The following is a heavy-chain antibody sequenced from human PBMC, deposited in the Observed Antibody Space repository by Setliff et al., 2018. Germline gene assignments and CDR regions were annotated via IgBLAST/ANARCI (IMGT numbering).Heavy chain of an antibody. J-gene: IGHJ4*02. D-gene: IGHD2-8*02. V-gene: IGHV4-38-2*01. CDR1: GYSISSGYY. Sequence: SETLSLTCAVSGYSISSGYYWGWIRQPPGKGLEWIGEINHSGSTNYNPSLKSRVTISVDTSKNQFSLKLSSVTAADTALYYCTVYNTGSSKDHYWGQGTQVTVSS. CDR3: TVYNTGSSKDHY. CDR2: INHSGST.